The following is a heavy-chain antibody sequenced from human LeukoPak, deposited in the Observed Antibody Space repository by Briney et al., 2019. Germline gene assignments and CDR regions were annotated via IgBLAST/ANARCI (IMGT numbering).Heavy chain of an antibody. CDR2: IYSGGRT. D-gene: IGHD3-16*01. J-gene: IGHJ4*02. CDR1: GFTVSSSY. Sequence: QPGGSLRLSCAASGFTVSSSYMSWVRQAPGKGLEWVSVIYSGGRTSYADSVKGRFTISRDNSKNTLYLQMNSLRAEDTAVYHCAKRARPFGGGFDYWGQGTLVSVSS. CDR3: AKRARPFGGGFDY. V-gene: IGHV3-53*01.